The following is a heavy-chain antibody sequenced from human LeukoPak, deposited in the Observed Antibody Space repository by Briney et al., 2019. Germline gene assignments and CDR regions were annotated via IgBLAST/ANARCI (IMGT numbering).Heavy chain of an antibody. V-gene: IGHV1-2*02. CDR1: GYTFTGYY. J-gene: IGHJ5*02. Sequence: ASVTVSCKASGYTFTGYYMHWVRQAPGQGLEWMGWINPNSGGTNYAQKFQGRVTMTRDTSISTAYMELSRLRSDDTAVYYCAREEKQQLVRTGGFDPWGQGTLVTVSS. D-gene: IGHD6-13*01. CDR2: INPNSGGT. CDR3: AREEKQQLVRTGGFDP.